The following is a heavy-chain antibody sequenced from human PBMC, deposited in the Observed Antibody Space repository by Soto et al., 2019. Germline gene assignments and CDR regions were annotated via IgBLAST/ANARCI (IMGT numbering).Heavy chain of an antibody. CDR3: ATVHYDFWSGYYYYFDY. Sequence: ASVKVSCKVSGYTLTELSMHWVRQAPGKGLEWMGGFDPEDGETIYAQKFQGRVTMTEDTSTDTAYMELSSLRSEDTAVYYCATVHYDFWSGYYYYFDYWGQGTLATVSS. V-gene: IGHV1-24*01. D-gene: IGHD3-3*01. CDR2: FDPEDGET. CDR1: GYTLTELS. J-gene: IGHJ4*02.